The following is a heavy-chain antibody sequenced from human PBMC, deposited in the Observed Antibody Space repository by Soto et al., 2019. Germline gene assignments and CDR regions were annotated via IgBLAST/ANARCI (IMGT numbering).Heavy chain of an antibody. J-gene: IGHJ5*02. CDR1: GITFSNYV. D-gene: IGHD3-16*01. CDR2: IVAGGGFT. CDR3: WKGYGRELDH. V-gene: IGHV3-23*01. Sequence: EVQLLESGGGLVQPGGSLRLSCAVSGITFSNYVMSWVRQAPGKGLEWVSGIVAGGGFTYYADSVKGRFTISRDNSRKQLELQMKNLEAGDTGGYFCWKGYGRELDHLGQGTLVAVSS.